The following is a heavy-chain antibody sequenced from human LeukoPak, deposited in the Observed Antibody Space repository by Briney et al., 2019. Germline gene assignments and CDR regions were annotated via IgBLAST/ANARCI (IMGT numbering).Heavy chain of an antibody. Sequence: GGSLRLSCAASGFTFSSYAMPWVRQAPGKGLEWVAVISYDGSNKYYADSVKGRFTISRDNSKNTLYLQMNSLRAEDTAVYYCARESKGYDFWSGYFNNWFDPWGQGTLVTVSS. V-gene: IGHV3-30-3*01. CDR3: ARESKGYDFWSGYFNNWFDP. CDR1: GFTFSSYA. D-gene: IGHD3-3*01. CDR2: ISYDGSNK. J-gene: IGHJ5*02.